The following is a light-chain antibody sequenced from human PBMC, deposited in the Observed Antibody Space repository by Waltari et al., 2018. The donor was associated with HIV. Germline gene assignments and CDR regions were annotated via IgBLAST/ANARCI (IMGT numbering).Light chain of an antibody. J-gene: IGLJ3*02. Sequence: QSALTQPPSVSGSPGQSVTISCTGTSSDVGRYNRVPWYQQPPGTAPKRMIYEVSNRPSGVPDRFSGSKSGNTASLTISGLQAEDEADYYCSSYTSSSTWVFGGGTKLTVL. CDR2: EVS. V-gene: IGLV2-18*02. CDR3: SSYTSSSTWV. CDR1: SSDVGRYNR.